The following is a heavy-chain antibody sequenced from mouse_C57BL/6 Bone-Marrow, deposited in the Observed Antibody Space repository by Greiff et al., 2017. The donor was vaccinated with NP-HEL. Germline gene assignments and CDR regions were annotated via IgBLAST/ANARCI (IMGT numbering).Heavy chain of an antibody. V-gene: IGHV1-82*01. D-gene: IGHD1-1*01. CDR2: IYPGDGVT. J-gene: IGHJ1*03. Sequence: QVQLQQSGPELVKPGASVKISCKASGYAFSSSWMNWVKQRPGKGLEWIGRIYPGDGVTNYNGKFKGKATLTADKSSSTAYMQLSSLTSEDSAVYFCARIYYYGSSWYFDVWGTGTTVTVSS. CDR1: GYAFSSSW. CDR3: ARIYYYGSSWYFDV.